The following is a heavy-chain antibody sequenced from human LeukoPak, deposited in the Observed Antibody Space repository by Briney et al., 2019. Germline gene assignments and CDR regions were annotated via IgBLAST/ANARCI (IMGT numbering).Heavy chain of an antibody. D-gene: IGHD3-10*01. CDR1: GFTFSSYG. J-gene: IGHJ4*02. CDR3: AKARLLWFGQLMSPDFDY. Sequence: GGSLRLSCAASGFTFSSYGMHWVRQAPGKGLEWVAVISYDGSNKYYADSVKGRFTISRDNSKNTLYLQLNSLRAEDTAVYYCAKARLLWFGQLMSPDFDYWGQGTLVTVSS. CDR2: ISYDGSNK. V-gene: IGHV3-30*18.